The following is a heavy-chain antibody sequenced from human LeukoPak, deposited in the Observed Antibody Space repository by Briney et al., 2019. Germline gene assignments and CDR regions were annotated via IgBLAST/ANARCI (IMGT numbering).Heavy chain of an antibody. CDR2: IYYSGST. CDR3: ARGGWLRVRALDY. D-gene: IGHD5-12*01. CDR1: GGSISSSSDY. J-gene: IGHJ4*02. V-gene: IGHV4-39*01. Sequence: SETLSLTCTVSGGSISSSSDYWGWIRQPPGKGLERTGSIYYSGSTFCNPSLKSRVTISVDTSKDQFSLKLSSVTAADRAVYYCARGGWLRVRALDYWGQGTLVTVSS.